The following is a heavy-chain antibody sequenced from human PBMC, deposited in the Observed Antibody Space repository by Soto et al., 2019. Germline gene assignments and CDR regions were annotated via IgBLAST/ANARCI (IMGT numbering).Heavy chain of an antibody. CDR2: INPDGST. V-gene: IGHV3-74*02. Sequence: VQLVESGGGVVQPGRSLRLSCAASGFSLSSQWMHWIRQAPGKGLEWVSRINPDGSTIYADSVKGRFTISRDNAKNTVYLQMNSLRAEDTAMYYCSMSIFGVVHYWGQGTLVTVSS. CDR3: SMSIFGVVHY. D-gene: IGHD3-3*01. CDR1: GFSLSSQW. J-gene: IGHJ4*02.